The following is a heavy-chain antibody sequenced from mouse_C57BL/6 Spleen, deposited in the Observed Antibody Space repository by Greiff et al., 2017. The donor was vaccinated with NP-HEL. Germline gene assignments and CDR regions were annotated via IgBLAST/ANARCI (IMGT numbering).Heavy chain of an antibody. Sequence: QVQLQQSGAELVRPGASVTLSCKASGYTFTDYEMHWVKQTPVHGLEWIGAIDPETGGTAYNQKFKGKAILTADKSSSTAYMELRSLTSEDSAVDYCTRGGYSNYGRGWYFDVWGTGTTVTVSS. CDR2: IDPETGGT. CDR1: GYTFTDYE. D-gene: IGHD2-5*01. CDR3: TRGGYSNYGRGWYFDV. J-gene: IGHJ1*03. V-gene: IGHV1-15*01.